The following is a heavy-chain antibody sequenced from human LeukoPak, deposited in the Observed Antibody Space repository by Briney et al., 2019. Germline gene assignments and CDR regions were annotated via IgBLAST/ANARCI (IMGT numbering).Heavy chain of an antibody. CDR1: GYTLTELS. CDR3: ATGWWYYDSSGYPLDY. J-gene: IGHJ4*02. Sequence: EASVKVSCKVSGYTLTELSMHWVRQAPGKGLEWMGGFDPEDGETIYAQKFQGRVTMTEDTSTDTAYMELSSLRSEDTAVYYCATGWWYYDSSGYPLDYWGQGTLVTVSS. V-gene: IGHV1-24*01. D-gene: IGHD3-22*01. CDR2: FDPEDGET.